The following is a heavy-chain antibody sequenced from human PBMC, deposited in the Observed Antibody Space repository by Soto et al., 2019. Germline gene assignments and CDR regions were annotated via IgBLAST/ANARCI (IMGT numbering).Heavy chain of an antibody. Sequence: GESLKISCKGYGYSFTSYWIGWVRQMPRKGLEWMGIIYPGDSDTRYSPSFQGQVTISADKSISTAYLQWSSLKASDTAMYYCAIPNLGSSGWFGAFDIWGQGTMVTVSS. V-gene: IGHV5-51*01. D-gene: IGHD6-19*01. CDR1: GYSFTSYW. CDR2: IYPGDSDT. J-gene: IGHJ3*02. CDR3: AIPNLGSSGWFGAFDI.